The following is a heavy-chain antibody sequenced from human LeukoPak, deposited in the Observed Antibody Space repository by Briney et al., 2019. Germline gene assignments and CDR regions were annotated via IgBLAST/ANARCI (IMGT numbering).Heavy chain of an antibody. CDR2: IYTSGST. J-gene: IGHJ3*02. CDR3: AREAPFCSSTSCYISAFDI. Sequence: SDTVSLTCTVSGGSISSYYWSWMREPAGKGLEWIGRIYTSGSTNYNPSLKSRVNMSVDTSKNQFSLKLSSVTAADTAVYYCAREAPFCSSTSCYISAFDIWGQGTMVTVSS. CDR1: GGSISSYY. D-gene: IGHD2-2*02. V-gene: IGHV4-4*07.